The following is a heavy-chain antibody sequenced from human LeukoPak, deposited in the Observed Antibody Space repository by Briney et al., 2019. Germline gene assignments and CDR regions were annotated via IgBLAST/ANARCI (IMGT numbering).Heavy chain of an antibody. CDR1: GGSISSSSYY. Sequence: PSETLSLTCTVSGGSISSSSYYWGWIRQPPGKGLEWIGSIYYSGSTYYNPSLKSRVTISVDTSKNQFSLKLSSVTAADTAVYYCARRYGIAAAGTSGPGGHPLFNNWFDPWGQGTLVTVSS. CDR3: ARRYGIAAAGTSGPGGHPLFNNWFDP. CDR2: IYYSGST. D-gene: IGHD6-13*01. V-gene: IGHV4-39*07. J-gene: IGHJ5*02.